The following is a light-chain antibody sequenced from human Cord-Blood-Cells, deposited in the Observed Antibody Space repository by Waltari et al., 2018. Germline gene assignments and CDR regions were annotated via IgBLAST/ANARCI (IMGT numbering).Light chain of an antibody. CDR1: SSDVGGYNH. J-gene: IGLJ2*01. CDR2: DVS. CDR3: SSYTSSSTLVV. Sequence: QSALPQPASVSGSPGHSSPISCNGTSSDVGGYNHVSWYQQHPGKAPKLMIYDVSNRPSGVSNRFSGSKSSNTASLTISGLQAEDEADYYCSSYTSSSTLVVFGGGTKLTVL. V-gene: IGLV2-14*01.